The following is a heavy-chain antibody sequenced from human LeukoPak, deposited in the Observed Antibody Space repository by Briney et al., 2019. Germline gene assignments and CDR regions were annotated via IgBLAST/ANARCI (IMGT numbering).Heavy chain of an antibody. CDR3: TKERYCASTTCPGAFDL. CDR1: GITLTYDW. CDR2: IKSKTDGETS. Sequence: GGSLRLSCAASGITLTYDWMSWVRQAPGKGLEWVGRIKSKTDGETSDYAAPVKGRFTVSRDDSKNMVALQMNSLKTEDTAVYYCTKERYCASTTCPGAFDLWGQGTMVTVSS. D-gene: IGHD2-2*01. V-gene: IGHV3-15*01. J-gene: IGHJ3*01.